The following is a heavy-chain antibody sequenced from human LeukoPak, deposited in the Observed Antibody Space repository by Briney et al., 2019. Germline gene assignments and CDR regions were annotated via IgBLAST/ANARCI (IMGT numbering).Heavy chain of an antibody. CDR2: ISEDGGAR. CDR3: AKESLPHRGYYFDS. D-gene: IGHD3-22*01. V-gene: IGHV3-23*01. Sequence: GGSLRLSCAASGFAFSAYAMSWVRQAPGKGLEWVSAISEDGGARLYADSVKGRFTISRDNSENTVSLQVNSLRAGDTAVYFCAKESLPHRGYYFDSWGRGTLITVSS. CDR1: GFAFSAYA. J-gene: IGHJ4*02.